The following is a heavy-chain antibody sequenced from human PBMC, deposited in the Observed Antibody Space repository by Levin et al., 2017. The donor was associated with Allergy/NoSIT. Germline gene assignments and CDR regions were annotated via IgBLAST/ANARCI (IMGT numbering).Heavy chain of an antibody. V-gene: IGHV3-48*01. Sequence: PGGSLRLSCAASGFNFTSYSMNWVRQAPGKGLEWVSYISSSSSTIKYADSMKGRFTISRDNAKNSVYLQMNSLRAEDTAVYFCARDQSRYRFEYWFDRWGQGTLVTVSS. CDR2: ISSSSSTI. D-gene: IGHD5-18*01. J-gene: IGHJ5*02. CDR3: ARDQSRYRFEYWFDR. CDR1: GFNFTSYS.